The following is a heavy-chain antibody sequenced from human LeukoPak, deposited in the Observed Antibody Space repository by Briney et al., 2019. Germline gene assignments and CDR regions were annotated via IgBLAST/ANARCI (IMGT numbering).Heavy chain of an antibody. Sequence: PSETLSLTCTVSGYSISSGYYWGWIRPPPGKGLEWIREINQRGSTNYNPSLKSRVTISVDTSKNQFSLKLSSVTAADTAVYYCARNKKTVVRGVIRTFYAFDYWGQGTLVTVSS. CDR2: INQRGST. V-gene: IGHV4-38-2*02. J-gene: IGHJ4*02. D-gene: IGHD3-10*01. CDR1: GYSISSGYY. CDR3: ARNKKTVVRGVIRTFYAFDY.